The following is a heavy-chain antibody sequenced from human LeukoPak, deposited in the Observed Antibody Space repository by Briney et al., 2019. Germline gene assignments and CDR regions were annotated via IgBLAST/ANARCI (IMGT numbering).Heavy chain of an antibody. J-gene: IGHJ4*02. CDR3: ARLRWQLVGPYFDY. CDR1: GDSISTYY. CDR2: IYSSGNT. D-gene: IGHD1-26*01. Sequence: SETLSLTCSFSGDSISTYYWSWIRQSPGKGLGWIGHIYSSGNTDYNSSLKSRVTISVDTSKSQFSLRLSSVTATDTAVYYCARLRWQLVGPYFDYWGQGILVTVSS. V-gene: IGHV4-59*01.